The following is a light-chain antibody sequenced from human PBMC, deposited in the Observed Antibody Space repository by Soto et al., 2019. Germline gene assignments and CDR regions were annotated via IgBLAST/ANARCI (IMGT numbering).Light chain of an antibody. J-gene: IGLJ1*01. CDR2: AND. V-gene: IGLV1-40*01. CDR3: AAWDDSLNGYV. Sequence: QSVLTQPPSVSGAPGQRLTISCAGTSSNIGAGFDVHWYQQLPGTAPKLLIYANDDRPSGVPDRFSGSKSGTSASLAISGLQSEDEADYYCAAWDDSLNGYVFGTGTKLTVL. CDR1: SSNIGAGFD.